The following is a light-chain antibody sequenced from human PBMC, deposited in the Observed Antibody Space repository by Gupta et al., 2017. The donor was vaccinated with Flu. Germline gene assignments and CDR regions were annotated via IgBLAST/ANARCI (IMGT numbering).Light chain of an antibody. Sequence: QSVTISCAGSSSDIGSYNYVSWFQQHPGKAPKLLIYEVSNRPSGVPDRFSGSKSGNTASLTVSGPQAEDEADYYCSSFADSRYIFGAGTTVTVL. CDR3: SSFADSRYI. CDR2: EVS. CDR1: SSDIGSYNY. V-gene: IGLV2-8*01. J-gene: IGLJ1*01.